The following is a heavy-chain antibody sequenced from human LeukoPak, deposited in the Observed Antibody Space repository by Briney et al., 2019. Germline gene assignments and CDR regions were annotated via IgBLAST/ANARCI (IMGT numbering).Heavy chain of an antibody. V-gene: IGHV3-23*01. CDR1: GFTFSSYA. D-gene: IGHD3-22*01. J-gene: IGHJ3*02. Sequence: GGSLRLSCAASGFTFSSYAMSWVRQAPGKGLEWVSAISGSGGSTYYADSVKGRFTISRDNSKNTLYLQMNSLRAEDTAVYYCARGLYSSGYYYDAFDIWGQGTMVTVSS. CDR3: ARGLYSSGYYYDAFDI. CDR2: ISGSGGST.